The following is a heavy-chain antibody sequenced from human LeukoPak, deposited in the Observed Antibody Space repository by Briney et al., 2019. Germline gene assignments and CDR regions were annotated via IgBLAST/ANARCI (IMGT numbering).Heavy chain of an antibody. CDR2: ISGSGGST. CDR1: GFTFSSYA. V-gene: IGHV3-23*01. CDR3: ASRYSSSWHNNWFDP. J-gene: IGHJ5*02. Sequence: GGSLRLSCAASGFTFSSYAMSWVRQAPGKGLEWVSAISGSGGSTYYADSVKGRFTISRDNSKNTLYLQMNSLRAEDTAVYYCASRYSSSWHNNWFDPWGQGTLVTVSS. D-gene: IGHD6-13*01.